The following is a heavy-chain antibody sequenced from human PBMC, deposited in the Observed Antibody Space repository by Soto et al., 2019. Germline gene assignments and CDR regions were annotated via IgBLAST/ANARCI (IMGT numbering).Heavy chain of an antibody. CDR3: AKAVKYYDSTVYDAFAV. V-gene: IGHV4-59*01. D-gene: IGHD3-22*01. Sequence: PSQTLSLTCTVSCDSFSRYFWTWIRQPPGKALEWIGYMFHSGRTNYNPSLTSRVTMSADTSNNQFSLTLTSVTAADTAVSYCAKAVKYYDSTVYDAFAVWGQGIMVTVSS. J-gene: IGHJ3*01. CDR1: CDSFSRYF. CDR2: MFHSGRT.